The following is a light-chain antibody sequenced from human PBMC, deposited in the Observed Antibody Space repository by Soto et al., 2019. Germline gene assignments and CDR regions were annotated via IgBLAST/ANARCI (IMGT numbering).Light chain of an antibody. V-gene: IGKV1-9*01. Sequence: IQLTESPSSLSASVGDSVTITCRASQGITSYLAWYQQKPGKAPNLLIYGASTLQSGVPSRFSGSGSGTDFTLTISSLQPEDFATYYCQQRETFGQGTKVDI. J-gene: IGKJ1*01. CDR2: GAS. CDR3: QQRET. CDR1: QGITSY.